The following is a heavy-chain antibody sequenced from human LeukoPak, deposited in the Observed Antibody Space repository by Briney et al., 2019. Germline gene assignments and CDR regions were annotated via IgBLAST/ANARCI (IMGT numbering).Heavy chain of an antibody. Sequence: PGGSLRLSCAASGFTFSSYGMHWVRQAPGKGLEWVAFIRYDGGNKYYADSVKGRFTISRDNSKNTLYLKMNSLRAEDTAVYYCVPYCSSTSCYTGPWGQGTLVTVSS. V-gene: IGHV3-30*02. J-gene: IGHJ5*02. D-gene: IGHD2-2*02. CDR2: IRYDGGNK. CDR1: GFTFSSYG. CDR3: VPYCSSTSCYTGP.